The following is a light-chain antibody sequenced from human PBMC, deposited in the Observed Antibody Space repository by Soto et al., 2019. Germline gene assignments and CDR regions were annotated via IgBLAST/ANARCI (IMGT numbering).Light chain of an antibody. CDR2: SAH. J-gene: IGKJ3*01. CDR3: LHSRDSVST. CDR1: QSVSTLY. Sequence: IVLTQSPGTLSLSPGERATLSCRASQSVSTLYMTWYQQKPGQAPRLLIYSAHTRAAGIPDRFSGTGSGTDFTLTIIRREPEDFALYYCLHSRDSVSTFGPGTKVDI. V-gene: IGKV3-20*01.